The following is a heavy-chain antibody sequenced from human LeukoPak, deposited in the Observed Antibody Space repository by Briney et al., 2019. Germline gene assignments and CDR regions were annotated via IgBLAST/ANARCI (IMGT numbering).Heavy chain of an antibody. Sequence: GGSLRLSCAASGFTFSSYWMSWVRQAPGKGLEWVVNIKQDGSEKYYVDSVKGRFTISRDNAKNSLYLQMNSLRAEDTAVYYCARARQDSPNYYDGSGYYYVPYYFDYWGQGTLVTVSS. J-gene: IGHJ4*02. CDR2: IKQDGSEK. V-gene: IGHV3-7*04. D-gene: IGHD3-22*01. CDR1: GFTFSSYW. CDR3: ARARQDSPNYYDGSGYYYVPYYFDY.